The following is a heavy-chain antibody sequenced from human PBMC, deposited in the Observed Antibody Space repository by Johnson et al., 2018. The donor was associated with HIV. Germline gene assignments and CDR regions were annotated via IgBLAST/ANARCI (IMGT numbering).Heavy chain of an antibody. Sequence: QVQLVESGGGVVQPGGSLRLSCAASGFTFSSYGMHWVRQAPGKGLEWVAFILYDGSNKYYADSVKGRFTISRDNSKNTLYLQMNSLRAEDTAVYYCARDATYYYDSSGSDAFDIWSQGTMVTVSS. CDR2: ILYDGSNK. J-gene: IGHJ3*02. V-gene: IGHV3-30*02. CDR3: ARDATYYYDSSGSDAFDI. CDR1: GFTFSSYG. D-gene: IGHD3-22*01.